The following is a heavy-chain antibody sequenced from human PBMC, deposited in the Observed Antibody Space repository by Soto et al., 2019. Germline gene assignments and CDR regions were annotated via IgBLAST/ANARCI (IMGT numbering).Heavy chain of an antibody. J-gene: IGHJ4*02. CDR3: ARTDYSNLFDY. Sequence: PSETLSLTCTVSGGSISSYYWSWIRQPPGKGLEWIGYIYYSGSTNYNPSLKSRVTISVDTSKNQFSLKLSSVTAAVTAVYYCARTDYSNLFDYWGQGTLVTVSS. D-gene: IGHD4-4*01. CDR1: GGSISSYY. V-gene: IGHV4-59*08. CDR2: IYYSGST.